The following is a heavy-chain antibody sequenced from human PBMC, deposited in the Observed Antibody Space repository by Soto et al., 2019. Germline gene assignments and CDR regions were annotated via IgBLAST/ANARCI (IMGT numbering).Heavy chain of an antibody. J-gene: IGHJ6*02. CDR2: INPSGGST. CDR3: AREGVEDIVLVPAAPSYYGMDV. Sequence: ASVKVSCKASGYTFTSYYMHWVRQAPGQGLEWMGIINPSGGSTSYAQKFQSRVTMTRDTSTSTVYMELSSLRSEDTAVYYCAREGVEDIVLVPAAPSYYGMDVWGQGTTVTVSS. CDR1: GYTFTSYY. D-gene: IGHD2-2*01. V-gene: IGHV1-46*01.